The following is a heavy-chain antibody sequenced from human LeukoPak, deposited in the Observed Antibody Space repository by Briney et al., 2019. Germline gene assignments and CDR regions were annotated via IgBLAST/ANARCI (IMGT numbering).Heavy chain of an antibody. J-gene: IGHJ6*03. CDR2: IYYSGST. D-gene: IGHD1-1*01. CDR1: GGSLSSSSYY. CDR3: ARQNLQLYYYYYMDV. V-gene: IGHV4-39*01. Sequence: SETLSLTCTVSGGSLSSSSYYWGWIRQPPGKGLEWIGSIYYSGSTYYNPSLKSRVTISVDTSKNQFSLKLSSVTAADTAVYYCARQNLQLYYYYYMDVWGKGTTVTISS.